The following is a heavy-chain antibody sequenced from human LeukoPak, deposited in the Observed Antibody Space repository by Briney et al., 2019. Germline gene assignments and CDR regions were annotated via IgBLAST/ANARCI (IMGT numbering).Heavy chain of an antibody. J-gene: IGHJ4*02. CDR1: GGSISSGDYY. D-gene: IGHD1-7*01. V-gene: IGHV4-30-4*08. CDR2: IYYSGST. Sequence: SETLSLTCTVSGGSISSGDYYWSWIRQPPGKGLEWIGYIYYSGSTYYNPSLKSRVTISADTSKNQFSLKLSSVSAADTAVYYCAREGGYNWNYGGGFDYWGQGTLVSVSS. CDR3: AREGGYNWNYGGGFDY.